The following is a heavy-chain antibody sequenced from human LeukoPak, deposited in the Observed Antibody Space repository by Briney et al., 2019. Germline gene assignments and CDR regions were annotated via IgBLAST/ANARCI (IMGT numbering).Heavy chain of an antibody. V-gene: IGHV3-74*01. CDR2: INSAGSST. Sequence: GRSLRLSCVASGFPFSNSWMHWVRQAPGKALVSLSRINSAGSSTTYAGSVKGRFTISRDNAKNMLYLQMNSLRAEDTAVYSCARASYGGNSPFDYWGQGTLVTVSS. CDR1: GFPFSNSW. D-gene: IGHD4-23*01. CDR3: ARASYGGNSPFDY. J-gene: IGHJ4*02.